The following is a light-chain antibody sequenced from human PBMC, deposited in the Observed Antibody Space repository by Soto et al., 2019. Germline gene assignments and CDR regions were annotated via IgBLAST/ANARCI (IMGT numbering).Light chain of an antibody. J-gene: IGLJ2*01. CDR3: QTWGTGPLV. V-gene: IGLV4-69*01. Sequence: QPVLTQSPSASASLGASVKVTCTLSSGHSSYAIAWHQQQPDKGPRYLMKLNSDGSHSKGDGIPDRFSGSSSGAERYLTISSLQSEDEADYYCQTWGTGPLVFGGGTKLTVL. CDR2: LNSDGSH. CDR1: SGHSSYA.